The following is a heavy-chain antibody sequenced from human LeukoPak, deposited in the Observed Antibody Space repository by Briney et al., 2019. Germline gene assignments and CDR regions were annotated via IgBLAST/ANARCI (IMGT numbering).Heavy chain of an antibody. D-gene: IGHD1-26*01. CDR2: ISYDGSNK. CDR3: AKTSVGATSDY. J-gene: IGHJ4*02. V-gene: IGHV3-30*18. CDR1: GFTFSSYG. Sequence: GGSLRLSCAASGFTFSSYGMHWVRQAPGKGLEWVAVISYDGSNKYYADSVKGRFTISRDNSKNTLYLQMNSLRAEDTAVYYCAKTSVGATSDYWGQVTLVTVSS.